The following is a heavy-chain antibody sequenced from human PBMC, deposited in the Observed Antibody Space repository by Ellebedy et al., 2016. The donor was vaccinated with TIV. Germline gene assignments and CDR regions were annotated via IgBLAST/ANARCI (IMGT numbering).Heavy chain of an antibody. Sequence: ASVKVSCXASGYTFTSYGISWVRQAPGQGLEWMGWISAYNGNTNYAQKLQGRVTMTTDTSTSTVYMELSSLRSEDTAVYYCARETIAVAGVGWFDPWGQGTLVTVSS. CDR3: ARETIAVAGVGWFDP. V-gene: IGHV1-18*04. D-gene: IGHD6-19*01. CDR1: GYTFTSYG. CDR2: ISAYNGNT. J-gene: IGHJ5*02.